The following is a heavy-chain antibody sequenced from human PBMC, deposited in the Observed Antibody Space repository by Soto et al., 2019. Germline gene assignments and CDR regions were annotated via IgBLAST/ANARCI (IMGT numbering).Heavy chain of an antibody. CDR3: ARSSSGWRAYYYGMDV. V-gene: IGHV1-3*01. J-gene: IGHJ6*02. D-gene: IGHD6-19*01. CDR1: GYTFTSYA. Sequence: SVKVSCKASGYTFTSYAMHWVRQAPGQRLEWMGWINAGNGNTKYSQKFQGRVTITRDTSASTAYMELSSLRSEDTAVYYCARSSSGWRAYYYGMDVWGQGTTVTVS. CDR2: INAGNGNT.